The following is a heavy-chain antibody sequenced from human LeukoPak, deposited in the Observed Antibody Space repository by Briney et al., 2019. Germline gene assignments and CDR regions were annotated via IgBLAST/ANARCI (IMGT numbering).Heavy chain of an antibody. CDR3: ARDWNYYYMDV. CDR2: IYSGGNT. J-gene: IGHJ6*03. D-gene: IGHD3-3*01. V-gene: IGHV3-66*01. Sequence: GGSLRLSCAASGFTVSSNYMSWVRQAPGKGPEWVSVIYSGGNTYYADSVKGRFTISRDNSKNTLYLQMNSLRAEDTAVYYCARDWNYYYMDVWGKGTTVTISS. CDR1: GFTVSSNY.